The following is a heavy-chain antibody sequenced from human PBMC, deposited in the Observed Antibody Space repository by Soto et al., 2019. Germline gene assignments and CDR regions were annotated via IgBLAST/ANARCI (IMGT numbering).Heavy chain of an antibody. CDR3: AKDHKAHYTLDY. J-gene: IGHJ4*02. CDR1: GFNFRSYG. D-gene: IGHD4-4*01. V-gene: IGHV3-30*18. CDR2: ISSDGRSK. Sequence: GGSLRLSCAASGFNFRSYGMHWVRQAPGKGLEWVAVISSDGRSKDYGDSVKGRFTISRDNSKNTLYLQMNSLRAEDTAVYYCAKDHKAHYTLDYWGQGTLVTVSS.